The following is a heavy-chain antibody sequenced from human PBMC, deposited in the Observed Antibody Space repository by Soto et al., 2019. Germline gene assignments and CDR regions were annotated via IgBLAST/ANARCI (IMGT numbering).Heavy chain of an antibody. D-gene: IGHD6-13*01. CDR3: ARPSDSKYYGMDV. Sequence: SETLSLTCTVSGGPISSSSYYWGWIRQPPGKGLEWIGSIYYSGSTYYNPSLKSRVTISVDTSKNQFSLKLSSVTAADTAVYYCARPSDSKYYGMDVWGQGTTVTVS. J-gene: IGHJ6*02. V-gene: IGHV4-39*01. CDR1: GGPISSSSYY. CDR2: IYYSGST.